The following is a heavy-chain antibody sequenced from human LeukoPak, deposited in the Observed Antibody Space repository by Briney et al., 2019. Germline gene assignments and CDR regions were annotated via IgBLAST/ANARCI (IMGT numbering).Heavy chain of an antibody. D-gene: IGHD6-6*01. V-gene: IGHV3-74*01. CDR1: GFTFSVYW. J-gene: IGHJ4*02. CDR2: INTDGTIT. Sequence: GGSLRLSCGASGFTFSVYWMHWVRQAPGKGLVWVSRINTDGTITSHADSVKGRFTVSRDNAKNTLYLQMNSLGAEDTAVYYCTRDLYSGSDHWGQGTLVTVSS. CDR3: TRDLYSGSDH.